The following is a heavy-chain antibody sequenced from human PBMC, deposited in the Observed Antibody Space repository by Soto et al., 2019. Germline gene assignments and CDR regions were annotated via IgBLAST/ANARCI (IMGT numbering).Heavy chain of an antibody. V-gene: IGHV1-46*01. J-gene: IGHJ4*02. CDR2: INPSGDYT. Sequence: QVQLVQSGAEVKKPGTSVKVSCKATGYTFSHFYMHWVRQAPGQGLEWVGIINPSGDYTNYAQKFRGRVTMTREASASTLSMELNNLRSEDTAIYFCVRIKCSGGSCSFDFDYWGQGTLVTVSS. D-gene: IGHD2-15*01. CDR3: VRIKCSGGSCSFDFDY. CDR1: GYTFSHFY.